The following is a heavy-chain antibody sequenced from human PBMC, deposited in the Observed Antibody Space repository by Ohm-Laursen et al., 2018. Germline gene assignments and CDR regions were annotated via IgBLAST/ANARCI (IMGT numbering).Heavy chain of an antibody. CDR1: GGSINNYY. V-gene: IGHV4-4*07. Sequence: SETLSLTCTVSGGSINNYYWSWIRQPAGKGLEWIGRVFTTGRANYNPSLKSRVTISVDTSKNQFSLKLSSVTAADTAVYYCARVGEAAAADYWGQGTLVTVSS. CDR2: VFTTGRA. J-gene: IGHJ4*02. CDR3: ARVGEAAAADY. D-gene: IGHD6-13*01.